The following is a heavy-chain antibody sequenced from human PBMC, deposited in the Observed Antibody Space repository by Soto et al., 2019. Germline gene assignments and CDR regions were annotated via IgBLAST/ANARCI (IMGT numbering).Heavy chain of an antibody. Sequence: EVQLLESGGGLVQPGGSLRLSCAASGFTFSSYAMSRVRQAPGKGLEWVSAISGSGGSTYYADSVKGRFTISRDNSKNTLYLQMNSLRAEDTAVYYCAKDREYYYDSSGYYLAAFDIWGQGTMVTVSS. CDR2: ISGSGGST. J-gene: IGHJ3*02. CDR1: GFTFSSYA. V-gene: IGHV3-23*01. D-gene: IGHD3-22*01. CDR3: AKDREYYYDSSGYYLAAFDI.